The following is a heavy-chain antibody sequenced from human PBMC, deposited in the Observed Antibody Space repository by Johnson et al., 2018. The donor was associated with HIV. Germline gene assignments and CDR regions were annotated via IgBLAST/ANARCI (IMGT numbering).Heavy chain of an antibody. V-gene: IGHV3-30*04. CDR3: ARASGEWDAFDI. D-gene: IGHD3-10*01. CDR1: GFTFSSYA. Sequence: VQLVESGGGVVQPGRSLRLSCAASGFTFSSYAMHWVRQAPGTGLEWVAVISYDGTNKYYADSVKGRFTISRDNSKNTLYLQMNRLRAEDMAVYYCARASGEWDAFDIWGQGTVVTVSS. J-gene: IGHJ3*02. CDR2: ISYDGTNK.